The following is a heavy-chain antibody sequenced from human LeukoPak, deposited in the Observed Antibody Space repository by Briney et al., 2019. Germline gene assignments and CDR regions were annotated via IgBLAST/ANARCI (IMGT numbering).Heavy chain of an antibody. Sequence: GGSLRLSCAASGFTFSSHCMNWVRQAPGKGLEWVSYISSSGSTIYYADSVKGRFTISRDNAKNSLYLQMNSLRAEDTAVYYCAELGITMIGGVWGKGTTVTISS. V-gene: IGHV3-48*03. CDR1: GFTFSSHC. D-gene: IGHD3-10*02. CDR3: AELGITMIGGV. J-gene: IGHJ6*04. CDR2: ISSSGSTI.